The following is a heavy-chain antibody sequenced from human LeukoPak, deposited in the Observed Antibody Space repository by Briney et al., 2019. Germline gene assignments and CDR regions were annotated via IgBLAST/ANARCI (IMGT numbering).Heavy chain of an antibody. V-gene: IGHV4-59*01. Sequence: SETLSLTCTVSGGSLSRYYWSWIRQPPGKGLEGIGYIYYSGSTNYNPSLKSRVTISVDTSKNQFSLKLSSVTAADPAVYYCARDRGVRGVSFFDYWGQGTLVTVSS. CDR3: ARDRGVRGVSFFDY. J-gene: IGHJ4*02. CDR2: IYYSGST. D-gene: IGHD3-10*01. CDR1: GGSLSRYY.